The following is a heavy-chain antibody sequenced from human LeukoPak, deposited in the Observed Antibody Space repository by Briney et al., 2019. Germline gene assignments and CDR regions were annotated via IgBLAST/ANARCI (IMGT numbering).Heavy chain of an antibody. CDR1: GYTFTSYG. V-gene: IGHV1-18*01. CDR3: ARVSYYYYDSSGYYDY. CDR2: ISAYNGNT. J-gene: IGHJ4*02. D-gene: IGHD3-22*01. Sequence: ASVKVSCKASGYTFTSYGISWVRQAPGQGLEGMGWISAYNGNTNYAQKLQGRVTMTTDTSTSTAYMELRSLRSDDTAVYYCARVSYYYYDSSGYYDYWGQGTLVTVSS.